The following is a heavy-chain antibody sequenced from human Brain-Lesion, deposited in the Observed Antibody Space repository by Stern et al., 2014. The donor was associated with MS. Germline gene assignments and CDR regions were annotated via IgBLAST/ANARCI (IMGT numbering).Heavy chain of an antibody. CDR3: ARVAALAMPLQYNWFDP. Sequence: QLQLQESGPGLVKPSQTLSLTCSVSGDSISSGGYYWSWIRQHPGKALQWIGNIYYSRNTYYNPSLKSLVTISVDMSKNQFSLNLNSVTAADTAVYFCARVAALAMPLQYNWFDPWGQGILVTVSS. D-gene: IGHD2-2*01. V-gene: IGHV4-31*01. J-gene: IGHJ5*02. CDR2: IYYSRNT. CDR1: GDSISSGGYY.